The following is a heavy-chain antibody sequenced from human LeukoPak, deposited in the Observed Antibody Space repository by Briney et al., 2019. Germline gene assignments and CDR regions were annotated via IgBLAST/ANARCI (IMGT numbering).Heavy chain of an antibody. Sequence: ASVKVSCKASGYTFTGYFIHWVRQAPGQGLEWMGWINPNNGGTKYAQKFQGRVTMTRDTSISTAYMELSRLRSDDTAVYYCARRYYYDSSGYYINDYWGQGTLVTVSS. J-gene: IGHJ4*02. D-gene: IGHD3-22*01. CDR2: INPNNGGT. CDR1: GYTFTGYF. CDR3: ARRYYYDSSGYYINDY. V-gene: IGHV1-2*02.